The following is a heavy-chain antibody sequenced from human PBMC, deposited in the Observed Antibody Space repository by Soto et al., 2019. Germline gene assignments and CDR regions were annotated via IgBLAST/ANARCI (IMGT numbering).Heavy chain of an antibody. CDR2: ISYDGSNK. J-gene: IGHJ6*02. D-gene: IGHD3-22*01. CDR1: GFTFSSYG. Sequence: QVLLVESGGGVVQPGRSLRLSCAASGFTFSSYGMHWVRQAQGKGLEWVAVISYDGSNKYYADSVKGRFTISRDNSKNTLYLQMNSLRAEDTAVYYCAKMIVVVPYYYYYGMDVWGQGTTVTVSS. CDR3: AKMIVVVPYYYYYGMDV. V-gene: IGHV3-30*18.